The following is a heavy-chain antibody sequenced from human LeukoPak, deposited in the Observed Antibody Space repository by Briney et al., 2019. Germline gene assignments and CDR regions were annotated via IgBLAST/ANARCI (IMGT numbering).Heavy chain of an antibody. CDR3: ARSSYYPLAFDI. V-gene: IGHV4-30-4*08. CDR2: IYYSGST. J-gene: IGHJ3*02. CDR1: GGSISSGDYY. Sequence: SETLSLTCTVSGGSISSGDYYWGWIRQPPGKGLEWIGYIYYSGSTYYNPSLKSRVTISVDTSKNQFSLKLSSVTAADTAVYYCARSSYYPLAFDIWGQGTMVTVSS. D-gene: IGHD3-10*01.